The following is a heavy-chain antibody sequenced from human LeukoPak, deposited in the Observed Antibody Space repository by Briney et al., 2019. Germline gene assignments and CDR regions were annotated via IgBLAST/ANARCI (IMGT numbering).Heavy chain of an antibody. J-gene: IGHJ4*02. CDR2: INPNNGST. D-gene: IGHD6-19*01. CDR3: ARVHIAVAGKYYFDY. CDR1: GYTFTGYY. Sequence: GASVKVSCKASGYTFTGYYMNWVRQAPGQGREWMGWINPNNGSTNYAQKFQGRVTMTTDTTISKAYMEMSRLRSDNTGVYYCARVHIAVAGKYYFDYWGQGTLVTVSS. V-gene: IGHV1-2*02.